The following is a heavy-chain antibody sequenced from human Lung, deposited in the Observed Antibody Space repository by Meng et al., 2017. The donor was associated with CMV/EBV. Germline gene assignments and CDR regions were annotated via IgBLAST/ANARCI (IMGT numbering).Heavy chain of an antibody. CDR2: IYLGDSDT. J-gene: IGHJ6*02. CDR1: GYSFTSYW. V-gene: IGHV5-51*01. Sequence: GGSLRLXCKGSGYSFTSYWIGWVRQMPGKGLEWMGIIYLGDSDTRYSPSFQGQVIISADKSISTAYLQWSSLKASDTAMYYCARTTTPHYYYYGMDVWGQGTTVXVS. CDR3: ARTTTPHYYYYGMDV. D-gene: IGHD4-17*01.